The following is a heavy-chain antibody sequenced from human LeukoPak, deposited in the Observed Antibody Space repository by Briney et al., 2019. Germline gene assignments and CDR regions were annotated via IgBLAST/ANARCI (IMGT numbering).Heavy chain of an antibody. D-gene: IGHD3-10*01. CDR3: ARVPPRLLWFGELLPHFDY. CDR1: GYTFTSYG. Sequence: GASVKVSCKASGYTFTSYGISWVRQAPGQGLEWMGWISAYNGNTNYAQKLQGRVTMTTDTFTSTAYMELRSLRSDDTAVYYCARVPPRLLWFGELLPHFDYWGQGTLVTVSS. J-gene: IGHJ4*02. CDR2: ISAYNGNT. V-gene: IGHV1-18*01.